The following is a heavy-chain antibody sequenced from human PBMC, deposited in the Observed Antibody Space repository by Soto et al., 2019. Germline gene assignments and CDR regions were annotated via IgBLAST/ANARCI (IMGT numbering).Heavy chain of an antibody. J-gene: IGHJ4*02. CDR1: DDSLTTNKYA. D-gene: IGHD3-10*01. Sequence: QVQLQESGPGLVKPSQTLSLTCTVSDDSLTTNKYAWTWIRQNPEKGLEWIGYVYSNGNTRSSPSLQSRVSMSVDTSKSHFSLRLSSVTAADTAIYFCARASYFRPSGSYYFVSWGQGTLVTVSS. CDR2: VYSNGNT. CDR3: ARASYFRPSGSYYFVS. V-gene: IGHV4-31*03.